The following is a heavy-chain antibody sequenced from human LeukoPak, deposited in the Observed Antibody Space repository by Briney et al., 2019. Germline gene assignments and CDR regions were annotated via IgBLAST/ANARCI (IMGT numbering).Heavy chain of an antibody. Sequence: PGGSLRLXCAASGFTFDNYNMNWVRQAPGKGLEWVSSISSGTNYIFEADSVKGRFTVTKDTALSSLSLQMNSLRADDTAVYYCARSAGGNYFDYWDQGTLVTVSS. D-gene: IGHD2-8*02. CDR3: ARSAGGNYFDY. J-gene: IGHJ4*02. CDR1: GFTFDNYN. CDR2: ISSGTNYI. V-gene: IGHV3-21*01.